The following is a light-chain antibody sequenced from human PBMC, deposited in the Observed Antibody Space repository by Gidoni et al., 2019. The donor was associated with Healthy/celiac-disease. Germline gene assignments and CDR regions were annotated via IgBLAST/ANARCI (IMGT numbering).Light chain of an antibody. CDR1: QSISSW. CDR2: DAS. CDR3: QQYNSYPYT. V-gene: IGKV1-5*01. J-gene: IGKJ2*01. Sequence: DIQMTQSPSTLSASVGDRVTITCRASQSISSWLAWYQQKPEKDPKLLIYDASSLESGVPSRFSGSGSGTEITLTIRSLQPDDFATYYCQQYNSYPYTFGQGTKLEIK.